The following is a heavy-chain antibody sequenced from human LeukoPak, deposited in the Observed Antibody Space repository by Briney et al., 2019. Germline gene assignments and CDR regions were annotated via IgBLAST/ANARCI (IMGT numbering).Heavy chain of an antibody. V-gene: IGHV3-48*01. Sequence: GGSLRLSCAASGFTFSSYSMNWVRQAPGKGLEWVSYISSSSSTIYYADSVKGRFTISRDNAKNSLYLQMNSLRAEDTAVYYCARGLVDTAMVISMDYYYYYMDVWGKGTTVTVSS. J-gene: IGHJ6*03. CDR2: ISSSSSTI. D-gene: IGHD5-18*01. CDR3: ARGLVDTAMVISMDYYYYYMDV. CDR1: GFTFSSYS.